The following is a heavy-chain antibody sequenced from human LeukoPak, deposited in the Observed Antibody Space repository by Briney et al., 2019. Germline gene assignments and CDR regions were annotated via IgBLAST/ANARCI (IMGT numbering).Heavy chain of an antibody. CDR1: GFTFSSYA. Sequence: QTGGSLRLSCAATGFTFSSYAMTWVRQAPEKGLEWVSAITSSGGSTYYADSVKGRFTISRDNAKNSLYLQMNSLRAEDTAVYYCARDLTVGPTTDYFDYWGQGTLVTVSS. D-gene: IGHD1-26*01. V-gene: IGHV3-23*01. CDR2: ITSSGGST. CDR3: ARDLTVGPTTDYFDY. J-gene: IGHJ4*02.